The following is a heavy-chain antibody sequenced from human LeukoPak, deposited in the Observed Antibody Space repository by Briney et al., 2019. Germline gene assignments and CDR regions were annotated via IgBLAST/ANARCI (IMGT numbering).Heavy chain of an antibody. V-gene: IGHV3-9*03. CDR3: AKSESSGWPIDAFDI. CDR2: ISWNSGSI. J-gene: IGHJ3*02. D-gene: IGHD6-19*01. Sequence: PGGSLRLSCAASGFTFDDYAMHWVRQAPGKGLEWVSGISWNSGSIGYADSVKGRFPISRDNAKNSLYLQMNSLRAEDMALYYCAKSESSGWPIDAFDIWGQGTMVTVSS. CDR1: GFTFDDYA.